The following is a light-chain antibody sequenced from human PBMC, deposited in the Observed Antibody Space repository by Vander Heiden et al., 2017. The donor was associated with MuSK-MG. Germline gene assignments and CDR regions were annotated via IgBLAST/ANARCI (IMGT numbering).Light chain of an antibody. CDR3: QHVYCAPST. J-gene: IGKJ2*01. V-gene: IGKV1-39*01. CDR2: AAS. Sequence: DIQMTQSPSSLSASVGDRVTITCRASQSISNFLNWYQQKPGRAPKVLIYAASSLQSGVPSRFSGSGSGTSFTFTISRLQPEDFATYYCQHVYCAPSTFGQGTKMEIK. CDR1: QSISNF.